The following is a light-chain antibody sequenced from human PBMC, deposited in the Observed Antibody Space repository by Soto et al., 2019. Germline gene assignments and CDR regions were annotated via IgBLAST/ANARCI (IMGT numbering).Light chain of an antibody. J-gene: IGKJ1*01. CDR2: GAS. Sequence: EIVMTQSPGTLSLSPGERATLSCRASQSVSSNLAWYQQIPGQAPRLLIYGASTRATGIPARFSGSGSGTEFTLAINSLQSEDFAVYYCQQYNDSPQTFGLGTKV. CDR1: QSVSSN. CDR3: QQYNDSPQT. V-gene: IGKV3-15*01.